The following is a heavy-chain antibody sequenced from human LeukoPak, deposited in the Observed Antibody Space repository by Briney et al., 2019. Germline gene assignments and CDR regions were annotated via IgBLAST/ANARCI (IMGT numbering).Heavy chain of an antibody. J-gene: IGHJ4*02. CDR1: GGSISSYY. CDR2: IYYSGST. V-gene: IGHV4-59*01. Sequence: SETLSLTCTVSGGSISSYYWRWIRQPPGKGLEWIGYIYYSGSTNYNPSLKSRVTIPVDTSKNQFSLKLSSVTAADTAVYYCARYVWGSYPTFEDYWGQGTLVTVSS. D-gene: IGHD3-16*02. CDR3: ARYVWGSYPTFEDY.